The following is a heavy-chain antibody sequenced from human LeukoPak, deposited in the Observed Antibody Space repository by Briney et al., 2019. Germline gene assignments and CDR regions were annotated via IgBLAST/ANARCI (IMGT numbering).Heavy chain of an antibody. V-gene: IGHV4-59*01. CDR2: IYYSGST. D-gene: IGHD2-2*01. J-gene: IGHJ5*02. CDR3: ARGSLYCSSTSCGYNWFDP. Sequence: PSETLSLTCTVSGGSISSYCWSWIRQPPGKGLEWIGYIYYSGSTNYNPSLKSRVTIPIDTSKNQFSLKLSSVTAADTAVYYCARGSLYCSSTSCGYNWFDPWGQGTLVTVSS. CDR1: GGSISSYC.